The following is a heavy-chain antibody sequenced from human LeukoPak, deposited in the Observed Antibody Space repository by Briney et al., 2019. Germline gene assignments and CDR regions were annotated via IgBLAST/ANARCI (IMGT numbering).Heavy chain of an antibody. CDR3: ARDSYYYDSRGYYRFDY. CDR1: GGSFSGYY. J-gene: IGHJ4*02. CDR2: INHSGST. Sequence: SETLSLTCAVYGGSFSGYYWSWIRQPPGKGLEWIGEINHSGSTNYNPSLKSRVAISVDTSKNQFFLILNSVTAADTAVYYCARDSYYYDSRGYYRFDYWGQGTLVTVSS. V-gene: IGHV4-34*01. D-gene: IGHD3-22*01.